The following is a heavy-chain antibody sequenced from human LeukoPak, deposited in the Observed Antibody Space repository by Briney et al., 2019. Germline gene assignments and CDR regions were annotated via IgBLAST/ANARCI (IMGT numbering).Heavy chain of an antibody. D-gene: IGHD2-21*02. CDR1: GFTFSSYE. CDR3: ARGGGDYFSWDFDY. CDR2: ISTSGSTI. Sequence: PGGSLRLSCAASGFTFSSYEMNWVRQAPGQGLEWVSYISTSGSTIYYADSVKGRFTISRDNAKNSLYLQMNSLRAEDTAVYYCARGGGDYFSWDFDYWGQGTLVTVSS. V-gene: IGHV3-48*03. J-gene: IGHJ4*02.